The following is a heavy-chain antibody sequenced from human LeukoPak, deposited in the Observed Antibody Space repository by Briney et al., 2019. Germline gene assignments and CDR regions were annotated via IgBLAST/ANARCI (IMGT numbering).Heavy chain of an antibody. V-gene: IGHV4-4*02. CDR2: INHSGST. CDR3: ARAEGTTGIAAAGTFDY. Sequence: SETLSLTCAVSGGSISSSNWWSWVRQPPGKGLEWIGEINHSGSTNYNPSLKSRVTISVDTSKNQFSLKLSSVTAADTAVYYCARAEGTTGIAAAGTFDYWGQGTLVTVSS. D-gene: IGHD6-13*01. CDR1: GGSISSSNW. J-gene: IGHJ4*02.